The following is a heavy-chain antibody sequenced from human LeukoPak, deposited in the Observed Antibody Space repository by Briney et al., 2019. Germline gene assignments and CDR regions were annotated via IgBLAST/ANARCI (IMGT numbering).Heavy chain of an antibody. CDR2: INPTSGGT. CDR1: GYTFTGYY. D-gene: IGHD3-16*02. Sequence: GASVKVSCKTSGYTFTGYYIQWVRQAPGQGLEWMGYINPTSGGTNYAQEFQSRVTMIRDTSISTAYMELSRLTSDDTAVYYCARGEMITFGGVIVISTFDIWGQGTMVTVS. J-gene: IGHJ3*02. V-gene: IGHV1-2*02. CDR3: ARGEMITFGGVIVISTFDI.